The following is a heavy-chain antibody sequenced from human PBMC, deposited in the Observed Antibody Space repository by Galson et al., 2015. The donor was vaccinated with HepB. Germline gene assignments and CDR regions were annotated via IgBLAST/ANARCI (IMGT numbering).Heavy chain of an antibody. CDR2: ISGSGGST. V-gene: IGHV3-23*01. J-gene: IGHJ6*03. CDR3: ARGSFWSGYPNYYYMDV. CDR1: GFTFSSYT. Sequence: SLRLSCAASGFTFSSYTMSWVRQAPGKGLEWVSAISGSGGSTYYADSVKGRFTISRDNSKNTLYLQMNSLRAEDTAVYYCARGSFWSGYPNYYYMDVWGKGTTVTVSS. D-gene: IGHD3-3*01.